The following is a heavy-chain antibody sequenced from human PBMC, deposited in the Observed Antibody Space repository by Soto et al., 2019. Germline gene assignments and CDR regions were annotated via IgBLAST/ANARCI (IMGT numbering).Heavy chain of an antibody. V-gene: IGHV3-30*18. CDR2: ISYDGSNK. D-gene: IGHD6-13*01. CDR1: GFTFSSYG. CDR3: AKEGSRWDYFDY. J-gene: IGHJ4*02. Sequence: GGSLRLSCAASGFTFSSYGMHWVRQAPGKGLEWVAVISYDGSNKYYADSVKGRFTISRDNSKNTLYLQMNSLRAEDTAVYYCAKEGSRWDYFDYWGQGTLVTVSS.